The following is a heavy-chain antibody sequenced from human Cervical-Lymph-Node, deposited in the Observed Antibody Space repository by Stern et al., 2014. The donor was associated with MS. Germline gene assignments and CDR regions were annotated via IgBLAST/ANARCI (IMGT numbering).Heavy chain of an antibody. Sequence: DQLVESGPGLVKPSQTLSLTCTVSGGSISSGAYYWNWIRQHPGRGLEWIGYIYFTGSTYYNPSLKSRIIISLDTSNSQFSLRLTSVTAADTAVYYCARTKRSTPDFDYWGQGSLVTVSS. CDR3: ARTKRSTPDFDY. CDR2: IYFTGST. V-gene: IGHV4-31*03. D-gene: IGHD6-25*01. J-gene: IGHJ4*02. CDR1: GGSISSGAYY.